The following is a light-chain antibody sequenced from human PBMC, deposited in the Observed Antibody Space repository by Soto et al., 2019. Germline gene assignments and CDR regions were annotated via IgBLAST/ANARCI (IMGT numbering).Light chain of an antibody. CDR1: QSISIW. V-gene: IGKV1-5*03. J-gene: IGKJ1*01. CDR2: KTS. Sequence: DIHMTQSPSTLSASVGDRVTITCRASQSISIWLAWYQQKPGKAPNLLIYKTSSLETGVPSRFSGSGSGTEFTRTISSLQPDDSATYYCQHWNDYSWTFGQGTKVEVK. CDR3: QHWNDYSWT.